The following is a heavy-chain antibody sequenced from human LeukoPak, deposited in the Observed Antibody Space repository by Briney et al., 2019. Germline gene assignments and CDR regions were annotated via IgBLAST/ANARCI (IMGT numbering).Heavy chain of an antibody. CDR3: ARGQQLYYMDV. V-gene: IGHV1-2*02. CDR1: GYTFTSYD. Sequence: ASVKVSCKASGYTFTSYDINWVRQAPGQGLEWMGWINPNSGGTNYAQKFQGRVTMTRDTSISTAYMELSRLRSDDTAVYYCARGQQLYYMDVWGKGTTVTVSS. CDR2: INPNSGGT. D-gene: IGHD5-18*01. J-gene: IGHJ6*03.